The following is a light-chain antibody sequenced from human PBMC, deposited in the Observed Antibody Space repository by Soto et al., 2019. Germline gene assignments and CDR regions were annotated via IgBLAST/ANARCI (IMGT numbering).Light chain of an antibody. CDR2: DAS. V-gene: IGKV3-11*01. Sequence: EIVLTQSPVTLSLSPGERATLSCRASQSVSRYLAWYQQKPGQAPRLLIYDASNRATGIPARFSGSGSGTDFTLTISSLEPEDFAVYYCQQSSNWPLTFGGGTKVEIK. J-gene: IGKJ4*01. CDR3: QQSSNWPLT. CDR1: QSVSRY.